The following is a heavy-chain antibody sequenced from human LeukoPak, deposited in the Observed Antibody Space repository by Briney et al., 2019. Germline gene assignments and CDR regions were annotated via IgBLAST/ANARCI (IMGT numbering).Heavy chain of an antibody. J-gene: IGHJ3*02. CDR3: ARDLGGWEVWDAFDI. D-gene: IGHD1-26*01. Sequence: ASVKVSCKASGYTFTSYYMHWVRQAPGQGLEWMGIINPSGGSTSYAQKFQGRVTMTRDTSTSTVYMELSSLRSEDTAVYYCARDLGGWEVWDAFDIWGQGTMVTVSS. CDR1: GYTFTSYY. V-gene: IGHV1-46*01. CDR2: INPSGGST.